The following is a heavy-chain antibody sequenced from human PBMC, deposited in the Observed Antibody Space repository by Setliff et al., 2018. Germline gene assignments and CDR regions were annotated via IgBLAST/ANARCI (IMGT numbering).Heavy chain of an antibody. CDR1: GFTFRDYS. CDR2: TTGSGSHT. V-gene: IGHV3-23*01. CDR3: AKDRVPDNIWDFDS. J-gene: IGHJ5*01. D-gene: IGHD1-26*01. Sequence: GGSLRLSCATSGFTFRDYSLTWVRQAPGKGLEWVSGTTGSGSHTYYLNSVRGRFTISRDNSKNTLYLQMNSLRAEDTAVYYCAKDRVPDNIWDFDSWGPGTLVTVSS.